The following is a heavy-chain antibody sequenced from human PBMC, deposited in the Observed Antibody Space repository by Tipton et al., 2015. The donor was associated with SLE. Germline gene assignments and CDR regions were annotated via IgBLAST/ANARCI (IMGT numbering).Heavy chain of an antibody. CDR2: IYYSGKT. CDR1: GGSISSSNHY. CDR3: ARVGYLGSGKTWDMDV. D-gene: IGHD3-10*01. J-gene: IGHJ6*03. Sequence: TLSLTCTVSGGSISSSNHYWGWIRQPPGKGLEWIGSIYYSGKTHHNTFLKSRVTISSDTPKNQFSLKLSSVTAADTAVYYCARVGYLGSGKTWDMDVWGKGITVTVSS. V-gene: IGHV4-39*07.